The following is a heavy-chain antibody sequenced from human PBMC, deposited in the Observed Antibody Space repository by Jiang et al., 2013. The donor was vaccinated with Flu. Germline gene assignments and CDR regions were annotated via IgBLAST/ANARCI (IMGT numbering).Heavy chain of an antibody. CDR2: IWHDGSNK. CDR1: GFTFRNYG. J-gene: IGHJ5*02. V-gene: IGHV3-33*01. CDR3: ARDGFSSFEGPHH. Sequence: QLLESGGGVVQPGRSLRLSCAASGFTFRNYGIQWVRQAPGKGLEWVAVIWHDGSNKYYGDSVKGRFTISRDNSKNTLFLQMNSLRDEDTAVYYCARDGFSSFEGPHHWGQGTLVTVSS. D-gene: IGHD6-6*01.